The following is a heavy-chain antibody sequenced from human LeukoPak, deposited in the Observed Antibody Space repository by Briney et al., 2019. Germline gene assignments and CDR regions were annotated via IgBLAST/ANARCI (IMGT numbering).Heavy chain of an antibody. CDR1: GYTFTSYD. CDR3: AREGDVLLWFGELEFDY. Sequence: ASVKVSCKASGYTFTSYDINWVRQATGQGLEWMGWMNPDSGNTGYAQKFQGRVTMTRNTSISTAYMELSSLRSEDTAVYYCAREGDVLLWFGELEFDYWGQGTLVTVSS. CDR2: MNPDSGNT. V-gene: IGHV1-8*01. D-gene: IGHD3-10*01. J-gene: IGHJ4*02.